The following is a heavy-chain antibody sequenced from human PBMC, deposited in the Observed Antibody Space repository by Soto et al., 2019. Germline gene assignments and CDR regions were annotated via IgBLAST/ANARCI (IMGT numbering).Heavy chain of an antibody. J-gene: IGHJ6*02. CDR3: ARLEVYYHMDV. V-gene: IGHV5-10-1*01. CDR2: IDPSDSYT. Sequence: PGESLKISCKGSGYSFTSYWTSCVRQMPGKGLEWMGRIDPSDSYTNYSPSFQGHVTISADRSISTAYLQWSGLKASDTAMYYCARLEVYYHMDVWGQGTTVTVSS. CDR1: GYSFTSYW.